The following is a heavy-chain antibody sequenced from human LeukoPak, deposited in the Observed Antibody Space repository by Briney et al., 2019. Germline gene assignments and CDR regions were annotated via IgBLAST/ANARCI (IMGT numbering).Heavy chain of an antibody. D-gene: IGHD3-10*01. CDR1: GFTVNTDG. CDR3: VKPYYFSSGSLS. CDR2: IHYGGSHK. V-gene: IGHV3-30*02. J-gene: IGHJ4*02. Sequence: GGSLRLSCAVSGFTVNTDGMHWVRQAPGKGLEWVAFIHYGGSHKYYADSVQGRFTISRDNSNTVYLQMNSLRAEDTAVYYCVKPYYFSSGSLSWGQGTLVTVSS.